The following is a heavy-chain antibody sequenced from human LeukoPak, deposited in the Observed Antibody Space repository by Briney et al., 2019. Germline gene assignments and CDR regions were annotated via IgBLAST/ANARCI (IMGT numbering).Heavy chain of an antibody. Sequence: GGSLRLSCVASGFTFSSYGMHWVRQAPGRGLEWVAFIRYDGSNKYYVDSVKGRFTISKDNSKNTLYLQMNSLRAEDTVFYYCARGIGSSTWPLALWGQGTLVTVSS. J-gene: IGHJ4*02. CDR1: GFTFSSYG. CDR2: IRYDGSNK. D-gene: IGHD6-13*01. V-gene: IGHV3-30*02. CDR3: ARGIGSSTWPLAL.